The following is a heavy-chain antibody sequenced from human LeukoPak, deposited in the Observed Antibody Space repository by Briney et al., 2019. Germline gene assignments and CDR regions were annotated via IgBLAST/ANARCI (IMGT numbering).Heavy chain of an antibody. CDR3: AREDFYYFDSSGYYLY. CDR2: IYYSGST. Sequence: SETLSLTCTVSGGSISGSSYYWSWIRQPPGKGLEWIGYIYYSGSTYYNPSLKSRVAMSVDTSKNQFSLKLSSVTVADTAVYYCAREDFYYFDSSGYYLYWGQGTLATVSS. V-gene: IGHV4-30-4*01. D-gene: IGHD3-22*01. J-gene: IGHJ4*02. CDR1: GGSISGSSYY.